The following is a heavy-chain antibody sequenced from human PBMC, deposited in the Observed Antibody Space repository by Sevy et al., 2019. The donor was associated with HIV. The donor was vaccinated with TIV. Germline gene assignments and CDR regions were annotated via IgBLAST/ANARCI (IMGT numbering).Heavy chain of an antibody. CDR3: ARASSGSYQVDY. CDR1: GGSFSGYY. Sequence: SETLSLTCAVYGGSFSGYYWSWIRQPPGKGLEWIGEINHSGSTNYNPSLKSRVTISVDTSKNQFSLKLSSVTAADTAVYYCARASSGSYQVDYWGQGTLVTVSS. CDR2: INHSGST. V-gene: IGHV4-34*01. J-gene: IGHJ4*02. D-gene: IGHD1-26*01.